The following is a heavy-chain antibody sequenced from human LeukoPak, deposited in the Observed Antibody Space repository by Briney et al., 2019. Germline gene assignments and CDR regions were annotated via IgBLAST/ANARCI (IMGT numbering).Heavy chain of an antibody. Sequence: GSLRLSCAASGFTFSSYAMSWIRQPPGKGLEWIGIIFYSGSTYYNPTLKSRVTISVDTSKNQFPLNLRSVTAADTAAYFCARQRGGGYWYFDLWGRGTLVTVSS. CDR3: ARQRGGGYWYFDL. CDR1: GFTFSSYA. V-gene: IGHV4-39*01. J-gene: IGHJ2*01. CDR2: IFYSGST.